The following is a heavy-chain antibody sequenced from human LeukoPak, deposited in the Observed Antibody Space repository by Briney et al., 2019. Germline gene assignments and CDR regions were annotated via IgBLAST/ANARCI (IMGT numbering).Heavy chain of an antibody. D-gene: IGHD2-15*01. CDR3: ARDSLRPYCSGGSCYSEYYYYGMDV. J-gene: IGHJ6*04. V-gene: IGHV1-2*04. CDR1: GYTFTGYY. CDR2: INPNSGGT. Sequence: ASVKVSCKASGYTFTGYYMHWVRQAPGQGLEWMGWINPNSGGTNYAQKFQGWVTMTRDTSISTAYMELSRLRSDDTAVYYYARDSLRPYCSGGSCYSEYYYYGMDVWGKGTTVTVSS.